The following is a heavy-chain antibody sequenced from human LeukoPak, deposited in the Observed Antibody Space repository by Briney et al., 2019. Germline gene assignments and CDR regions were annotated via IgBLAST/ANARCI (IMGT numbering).Heavy chain of an antibody. CDR3: ARYYYGSGSYHY. CDR2: IIPIFGTA. CDR1: GGTFSSYA. Sequence: ASVKVSCKASGGTFSSYAISWVRQAPGQGLEWMGGIIPIFGTASYAQKFQGRVTITADESTSTAYMELSSLRSEDTAVYYCARYYYGSGSYHYWGQGTLVTVSS. J-gene: IGHJ4*02. D-gene: IGHD3-10*01. V-gene: IGHV1-69*01.